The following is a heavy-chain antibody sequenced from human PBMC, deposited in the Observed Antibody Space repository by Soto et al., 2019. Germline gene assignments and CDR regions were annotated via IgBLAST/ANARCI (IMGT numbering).Heavy chain of an antibody. V-gene: IGHV1-18*01. D-gene: IGHD4-4*01. CDR3: AREVALVTPFDY. CDR1: GYTFSSHG. J-gene: IGHJ4*02. Sequence: QVQPVQSGAEVKKPGASVKVSCKASGYTFSSHGISWVRQAPGQGLEWMGWISAYNANTNYAQKLQGRFTMTTDTSTSTAYMQLRSLRSDDTAVYFCAREVALVTPFDYWGQGTLVTVSS. CDR2: ISAYNANT.